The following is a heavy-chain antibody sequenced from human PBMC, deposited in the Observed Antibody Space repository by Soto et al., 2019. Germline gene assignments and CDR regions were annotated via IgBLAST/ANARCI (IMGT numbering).Heavy chain of an antibody. V-gene: IGHV4-39*02. D-gene: IGHD4-4*01. CDR1: GGSIISSSYN. CDR3: ARLPTGFPNWFDA. J-gene: IGHJ5*02. CDR2: IHYSGTT. Sequence: PSETLSLTCTVSGGSIISSSYNWGWIRQPPGKGLQWIGTIHYSGTTYYNPSLKSRVSLSVDTSKNHFSLKLTFATAADTAVYYCARLPTGFPNWFDAWGQGILVTVSS.